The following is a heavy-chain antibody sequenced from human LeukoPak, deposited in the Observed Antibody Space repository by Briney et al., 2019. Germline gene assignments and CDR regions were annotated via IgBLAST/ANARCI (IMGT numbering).Heavy chain of an antibody. D-gene: IGHD5-12*01. J-gene: IGHJ4*02. Sequence: GGSLRLSCAASGFTVSSHYMSWVRQAPGKGLEWVSVIYSGGSTYYADSVKGRFTISRDNSKNTLYLQMNSLRAEDTAVYYCARGGYSGYDSVRRRVDYWGQGTLVTVSS. V-gene: IGHV3-66*01. CDR2: IYSGGST. CDR1: GFTVSSHY. CDR3: ARGGYSGYDSVRRRVDY.